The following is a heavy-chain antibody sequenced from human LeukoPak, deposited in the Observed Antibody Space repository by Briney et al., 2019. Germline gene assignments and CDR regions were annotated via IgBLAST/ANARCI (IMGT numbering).Heavy chain of an antibody. V-gene: IGHV4-59*01. J-gene: IGHJ4*02. CDR1: GGSISGYY. CDR2: IYYSGST. CDR3: ARTWSSSWTDY. D-gene: IGHD6-13*01. Sequence: SETLSLTCTVSGGSISGYYWSWIRQPPGKGLEWIGYIYYSGSTNYNPSLKSRVTISVDTSKNQFSLKLSSVTAADTAVYYCARTWSSSWTDYWGQGTLVTVSS.